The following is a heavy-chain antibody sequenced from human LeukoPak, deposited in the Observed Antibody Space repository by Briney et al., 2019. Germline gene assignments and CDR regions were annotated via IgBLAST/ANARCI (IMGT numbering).Heavy chain of an antibody. CDR2: FHYSGYT. V-gene: IGHV4-59*13. J-gene: IGHJ3*02. CDR1: GYTFSSYY. Sequence: PSETLSLTCAASGYTFSSYYVSWVRQAPGQGLEWIGYFHYSGYTNYNPSLKSRATISVDMCKNQFSLALDTGTVGEPAVYYCSRWASSTSRSAFDIWGQGRRVTASS. CDR3: SRWASSTSRSAFDI.